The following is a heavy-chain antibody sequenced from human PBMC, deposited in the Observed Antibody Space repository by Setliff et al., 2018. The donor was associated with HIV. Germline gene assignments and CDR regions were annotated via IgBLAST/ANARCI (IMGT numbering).Heavy chain of an antibody. Sequence: LSLTCTVSGASISSGNYYWSWIRQPAGKGPEWIGRIYTSGSTNYNPSLKSRVTISVDTSKRQFSLNLSSVTAADTAVYFCARGIGLRPFDAWGQGTLVTVSS. D-gene: IGHD4-17*01. J-gene: IGHJ4*02. CDR3: ARGIGLRPFDA. CDR1: GASISSGNYY. V-gene: IGHV4-61*02. CDR2: IYTSGST.